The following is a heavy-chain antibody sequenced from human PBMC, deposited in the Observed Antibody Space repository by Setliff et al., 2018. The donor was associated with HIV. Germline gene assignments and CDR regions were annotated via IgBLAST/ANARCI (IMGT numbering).Heavy chain of an antibody. CDR1: GHPFXNSX. CDR3: ASGKGVRGVIIRGGLDV. D-gene: IGHD3-10*01. V-gene: IGHV1-8*01. Sequence: AXVKVXXXTSGHPFXNSXTIWXXRATGQGXXWMXWMNPNSGDTGXXQKFKDRFIMTXDTXISTAYMELSSLPSEDTAVYYCASGKGVRGVIIRGGLDVWGXGTTVTVSS. CDR2: MNPNSGDT. J-gene: IGHJ6*04.